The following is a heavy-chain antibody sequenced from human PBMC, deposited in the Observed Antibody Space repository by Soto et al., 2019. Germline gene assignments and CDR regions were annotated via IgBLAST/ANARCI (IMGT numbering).Heavy chain of an antibody. CDR1: GGSISSGDYY. D-gene: IGHD2-21*02. CDR3: ARERAYCGGDCQNGAFDI. CDR2: IYYSGST. J-gene: IGHJ3*02. V-gene: IGHV4-30-4*01. Sequence: SETLSLTCTVSGGSISSGDYYWSWIRQPPGKGLEWIGYIYYSGSTYYNPSLKSRVTISVDTSKNQFSLKLSSVTAADTAVYYCARERAYCGGDCQNGAFDIWGQGTMVTVSS.